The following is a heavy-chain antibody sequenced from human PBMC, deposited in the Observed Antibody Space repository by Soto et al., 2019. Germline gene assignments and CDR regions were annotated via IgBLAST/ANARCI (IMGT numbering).Heavy chain of an antibody. CDR3: VRGVLS. V-gene: IGHV4-31*03. D-gene: IGHD3-10*01. J-gene: IGHJ1*01. CDR1: GGSISSGGYY. CDR2: IHHSGST. Sequence: QVQLQESGPGLVKASQTLSLTCNVSGGSISSGGYYWTWIRQHPGKGLEWIGNIHHSGSTFYNPSLKRRVCISVDTSKNQFSLKLSSVTAADTAVYFCVRGVLSWGQGTLVTVSS.